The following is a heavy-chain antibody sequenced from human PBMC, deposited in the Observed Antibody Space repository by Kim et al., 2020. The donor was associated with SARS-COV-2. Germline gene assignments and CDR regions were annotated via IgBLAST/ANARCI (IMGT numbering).Heavy chain of an antibody. CDR1: GFTFSSYA. V-gene: IGHV3-30-3*01. CDR3: ARLQQSVDY. J-gene: IGHJ4*02. Sequence: GRSLRLSCAASGFTFSSYAMHWVRQAPGKGLEWVAVISYDGSNKYYADSVKGRFTISRDNSKNTLYLQMNSLRAEDTAVYYCARLQQSVDYWGQGTLVTVSS. D-gene: IGHD2-2*01. CDR2: ISYDGSNK.